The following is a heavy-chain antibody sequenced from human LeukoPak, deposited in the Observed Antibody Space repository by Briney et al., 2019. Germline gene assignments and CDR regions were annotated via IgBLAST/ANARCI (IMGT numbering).Heavy chain of an antibody. CDR2: INHSGST. CDR1: GGSFSAYY. CDR3: ARGLCSGGSCYFLFDY. V-gene: IGHV4-34*01. J-gene: IGHJ4*02. D-gene: IGHD2-15*01. Sequence: SETLSLTCAVYGGSFSAYYWSWIRQPPGEGLEWIGEINHSGSTNYNPSLKSRVTISLDTSKNQFSLKLSSVTAADTAVYYCARGLCSGGSCYFLFDYWGQGILVTVSS.